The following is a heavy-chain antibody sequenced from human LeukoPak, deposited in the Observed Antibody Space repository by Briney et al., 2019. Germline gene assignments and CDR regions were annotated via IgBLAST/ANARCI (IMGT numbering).Heavy chain of an antibody. J-gene: IGHJ4*02. CDR1: GYTVTSYY. Sequence: ASVKVSCKASGYTVTSYYMHWVRQAPGQGLEWMGILNPSGGSSSYAQKFQGRATLTRATSTSTVYMELSSLRSEDTAVYYCARELQTGDTDYWGQGTLVTVSS. CDR2: LNPSGGSS. CDR3: ARELQTGDTDY. V-gene: IGHV1-46*01. D-gene: IGHD7-27*01.